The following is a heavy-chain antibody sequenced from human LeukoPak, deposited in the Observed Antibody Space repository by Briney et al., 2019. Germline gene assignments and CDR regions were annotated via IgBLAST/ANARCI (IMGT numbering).Heavy chain of an antibody. CDR3: ARGWRDYVWGSYPRPRYGYFDY. Sequence: SETLSLTRTVSGVSISSYYWSWIRQPPGKGLEWIGYIYYSGSTNYNPSLKSRVTISVDTSKNQFSLKLSSVTAADTAVYYCARGWRDYVWGSYPRPRYGYFDYWGQGTLVTVSS. CDR1: GVSISSYY. J-gene: IGHJ4*02. V-gene: IGHV4-59*01. D-gene: IGHD3-16*01. CDR2: IYYSGST.